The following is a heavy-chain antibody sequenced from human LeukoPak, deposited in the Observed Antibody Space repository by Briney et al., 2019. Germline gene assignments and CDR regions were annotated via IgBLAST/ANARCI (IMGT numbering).Heavy chain of an antibody. D-gene: IGHD3-22*01. CDR3: AKSNGYGLIDI. Sequence: SETLSLTCTVSGYSISSGYYWDWIRQPPGKGLEWIGSIYHSGSPYYNSSLKSRVTISVDTSKNQFSLKLNSVTAADTAVYYCAKSNGYGLIDIWGQGTMVTVSS. V-gene: IGHV4-38-2*02. CDR2: IYHSGSP. J-gene: IGHJ3*02. CDR1: GYSISSGYY.